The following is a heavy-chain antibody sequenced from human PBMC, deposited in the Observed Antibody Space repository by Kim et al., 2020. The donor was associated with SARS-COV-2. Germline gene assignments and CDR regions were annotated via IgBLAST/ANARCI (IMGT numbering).Heavy chain of an antibody. Sequence: ASVKVSCKASGYTFTSYAMHWVRQAPGQRLEWMGWINAGNGNTKYSQKFQGRVTITRDTSASTAYMELSSLRSEDTAVYYCARSGRVNLNIAAAGFNWFDPWGQGTLVTVSS. V-gene: IGHV1-3*01. J-gene: IGHJ5*02. D-gene: IGHD6-13*01. CDR1: GYTFTSYA. CDR2: INAGNGNT. CDR3: ARSGRVNLNIAAAGFNWFDP.